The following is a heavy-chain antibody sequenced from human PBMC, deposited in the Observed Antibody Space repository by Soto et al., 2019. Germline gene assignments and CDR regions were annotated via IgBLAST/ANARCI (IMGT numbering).Heavy chain of an antibody. D-gene: IGHD2-21*02. Sequence: SDTLSLTCAVSGYSLSSRYWWSWVRQAPGEGLEWIGEISRIGTTNYNPSLKSRVTISADTSKNQFSLRLNSVAAADTALYYCTKRGDCPGDCNLNYFDSWGQGAQVTVSS. CDR2: ISRIGTT. J-gene: IGHJ4*02. CDR1: GYSLSSRYW. V-gene: IGHV4-4*02. CDR3: TKRGDCPGDCNLNYFDS.